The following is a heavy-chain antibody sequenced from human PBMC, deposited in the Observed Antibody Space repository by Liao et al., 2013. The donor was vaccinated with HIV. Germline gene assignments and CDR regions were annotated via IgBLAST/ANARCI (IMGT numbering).Heavy chain of an antibody. V-gene: IGHV4-34*01. CDR3: ARGNSSGWSMDYFDY. CDR2: INHSGST. D-gene: IGHD6-19*01. CDR1: GGSFSGYY. Sequence: QVQLQQWGAGLLKPSETLSLTCAVYGGSFSGYYWSWIRQPPGKGLEWIGEINHSGSTNYNPSLNSRVTISVDTSKNQFSLKLSSVTVADTAVYYCARGNSSGWSMDYFDYWGQGTLVTVSS. J-gene: IGHJ4*02.